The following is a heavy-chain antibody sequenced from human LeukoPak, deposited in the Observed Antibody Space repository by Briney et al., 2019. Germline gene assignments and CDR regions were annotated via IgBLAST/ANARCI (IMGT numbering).Heavy chain of an antibody. CDR1: GGSFSGYY. CDR3: ARDSFEAGFDY. CDR2: INHSGST. Sequence: SETLSLTCAVYGGSFSGYYWSWIRQPPGKGLEWIGEINHSGSTNYNPSLKSRVTISVDTSKNQFSLKLSSVTAADTAVYYCARDSFEAGFDYWGQGTLVTVSS. J-gene: IGHJ4*02. D-gene: IGHD6-13*01. V-gene: IGHV4-34*01.